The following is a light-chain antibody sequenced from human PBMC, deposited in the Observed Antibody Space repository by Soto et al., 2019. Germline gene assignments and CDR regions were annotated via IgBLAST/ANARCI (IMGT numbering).Light chain of an antibody. CDR1: SSNIGSNY. CDR3: KSYAGSNTYV. CDR2: SNN. J-gene: IGLJ1*01. V-gene: IGLV1-47*02. Sequence: QSVLTQPPSASGTPGQRVTISCSGSSSNIGSNYVYWYQQLPGTAPKLLIYSNNRRPSGVPDRFSGSKSGTSASLTVSGLQAADEADYFCKSYAGSNTYVFGSGTKVTVL.